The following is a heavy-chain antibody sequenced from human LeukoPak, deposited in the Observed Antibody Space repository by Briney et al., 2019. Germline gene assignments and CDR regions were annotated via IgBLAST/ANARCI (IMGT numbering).Heavy chain of an antibody. CDR3: ARAYDSSGYNDYYFDY. J-gene: IGHJ4*02. V-gene: IGHV4-38-2*02. CDR2: IYHSGNT. D-gene: IGHD3-22*01. CDR1: GYSISSGFY. Sequence: SETLSLTCTVSGYSISSGFYWAWIRQPPGKGLEWIGIIYHSGNTYYNPSLKSRVTISVDTSKNQFSLKVSSVTAADTAVYYCARAYDSSGYNDYYFDYWGQGTLVTVSS.